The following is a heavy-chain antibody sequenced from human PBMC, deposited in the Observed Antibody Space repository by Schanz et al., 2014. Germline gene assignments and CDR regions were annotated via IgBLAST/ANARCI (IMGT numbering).Heavy chain of an antibody. CDR1: GFTFSSYA. V-gene: IGHV3-30-3*01. CDR2: ISYDGSNK. CDR3: AKDLLYGAPMPLNHLDY. J-gene: IGHJ4*02. D-gene: IGHD2-2*01. Sequence: VQLLESGGGLVQPGGSLRLSCAASGFTFSSYAMHWVRQAPGKGLEWVAVISYDGSNKYYADSVKGRFTISRDNSKNTLYLQMNSLRAEDTAVYYCAKDLLYGAPMPLNHLDYWGQGTLVTVSS.